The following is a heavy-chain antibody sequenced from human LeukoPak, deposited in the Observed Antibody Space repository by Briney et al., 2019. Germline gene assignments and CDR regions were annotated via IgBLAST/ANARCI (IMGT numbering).Heavy chain of an antibody. V-gene: IGHV3-30*18. CDR2: ISDDGSNK. J-gene: IGHJ4*02. CDR3: AKDHSGQYYFDY. D-gene: IGHD5-12*01. Sequence: GGSLRLSWAASGFTFSSYAMHWVRQAPGKGLEWVALISDDGSNKYYADSVKGRFTGSRDSSKNTLYLQMNTLRGEDTAVYYCAKDHSGQYYFDYWGQGTLVTVSS. CDR1: GFTFSSYA.